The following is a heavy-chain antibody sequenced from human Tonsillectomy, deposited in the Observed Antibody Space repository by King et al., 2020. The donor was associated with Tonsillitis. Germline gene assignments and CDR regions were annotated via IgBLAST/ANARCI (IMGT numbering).Heavy chain of an antibody. D-gene: IGHD3-10*01. V-gene: IGHV3-15*01. J-gene: IGHJ4*02. CDR2: IKSKTDGGTT. CDR3: TTDFYYYGSGSYYNDLDY. CDR1: GFTFSNAW. Sequence: QLVESGGGLVKPGGSLRLSCAASGFTFSNAWMSWVRQAPGKGLEWVGRIKSKTDGGTTDYAAPVKGRFTISRDDSKNTLYLQMNSLKTEDTAVYHCTTDFYYYGSGSYYNDLDYWGQGTLVTVSS.